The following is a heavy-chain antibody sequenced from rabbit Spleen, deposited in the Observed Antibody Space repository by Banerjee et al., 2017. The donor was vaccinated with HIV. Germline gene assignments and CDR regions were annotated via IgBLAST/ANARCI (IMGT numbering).Heavy chain of an antibody. D-gene: IGHD1-1*01. V-gene: IGHV1S45*01. CDR3: ARDTSSSFSSYGMDL. Sequence: QEQLVESGGGLVQPEGSLTLTCKASGVSFSDKDVMCWVRQAPGKGLEWIACIYAGSSGSTVYASWAKGRFTISKTSSTTVTLQMTGLTAADTATYFCARDTSSSFSSYGMDLWGQGTLVTVS. CDR1: GVSFSDKDV. J-gene: IGHJ6*01. CDR2: IYAGSSGST.